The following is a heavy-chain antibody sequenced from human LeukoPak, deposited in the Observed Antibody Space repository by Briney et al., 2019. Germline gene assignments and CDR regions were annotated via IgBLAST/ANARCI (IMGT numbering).Heavy chain of an antibody. J-gene: IGHJ4*02. CDR1: GGSISSGSYY. CDR2: IYTSGST. Sequence: SETLSLTCTVSGGSISSGSYYWSWIRQPAGKGLEWIGRIYTSGSTNYNPSLKSRVTISVDTSKNQFSLKLSSVTAADTAVYYCARAYYDILTGLIYYFDYWGQGTLVTVSS. V-gene: IGHV4-61*02. CDR3: ARAYYDILTGLIYYFDY. D-gene: IGHD3-9*01.